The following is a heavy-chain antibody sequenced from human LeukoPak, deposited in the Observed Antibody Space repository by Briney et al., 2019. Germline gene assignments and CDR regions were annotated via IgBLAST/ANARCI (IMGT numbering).Heavy chain of an antibody. Sequence: AGGSLRLSCAASGFTFSSYSMNWVRQAPGEGLEWVSSISSSSSYIYYADSVKGRFTISRDNAKNSLYLQMNSLRAEDTAVYYCARDQLGTTHYWGQGTLVTVSS. J-gene: IGHJ4*02. CDR1: GFTFSSYS. CDR3: ARDQLGTTHY. V-gene: IGHV3-21*01. CDR2: ISSSSSYI. D-gene: IGHD1-7*01.